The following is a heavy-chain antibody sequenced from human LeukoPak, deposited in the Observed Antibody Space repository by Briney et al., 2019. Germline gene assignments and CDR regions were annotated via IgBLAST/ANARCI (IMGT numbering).Heavy chain of an antibody. J-gene: IGHJ3*02. Sequence: PSQTLSLTCTVSGGSISSGGYYWSWIRQHPGKGLEWIGYIYYSGSTYYNPSLKSRVTISVDTSKNQFSLKLSSVTAADTAVYYCARDTGGDYYDRGAFGIWGQGTMVTVSS. CDR2: IYYSGST. CDR3: ARDTGGDYYDRGAFGI. D-gene: IGHD3-22*01. V-gene: IGHV4-31*03. CDR1: GGSISSGGYY.